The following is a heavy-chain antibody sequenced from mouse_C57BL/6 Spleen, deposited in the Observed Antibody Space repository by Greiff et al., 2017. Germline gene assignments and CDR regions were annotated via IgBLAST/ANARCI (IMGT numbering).Heavy chain of an antibody. D-gene: IGHD1-1*02. Sequence: QVQLQQSGAELVRPGTSVKMSCKASGYTFTNYWIGWAKQRPGHGLEWIGDIYPGGGYTNYNEKFKGKATLTADKSSSTAYMQLSSLTSEDSAIYYCARSGALWLLDYWGQGTTLTVSS. CDR1: GYTFTNYW. CDR2: IYPGGGYT. J-gene: IGHJ2*01. V-gene: IGHV1-63*01. CDR3: ARSGALWLLDY.